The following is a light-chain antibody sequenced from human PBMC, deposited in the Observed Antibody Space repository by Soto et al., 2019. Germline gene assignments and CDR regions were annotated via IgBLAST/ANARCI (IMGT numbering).Light chain of an antibody. J-gene: IGKJ1*01. Sequence: EIVMTQSPATLSVSPGERATLSCSASQSVSSNLAWYQQKPGQAPRLLIYGASTRATGIPARFSGSGPGTEFTLTISSLQSEDFAVYYCQQYNNWPPWTFGQGTKVDIK. CDR1: QSVSSN. CDR2: GAS. V-gene: IGKV3-15*01. CDR3: QQYNNWPPWT.